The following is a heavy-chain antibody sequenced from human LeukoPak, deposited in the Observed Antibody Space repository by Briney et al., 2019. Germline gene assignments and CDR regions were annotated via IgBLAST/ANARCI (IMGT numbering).Heavy chain of an antibody. CDR2: IYSGGST. CDR3: ASPGIAAAGRGYYYYMDV. J-gene: IGHJ6*03. D-gene: IGHD6-13*01. CDR1: GFTVSSNY. Sequence: GGSLRLSCAASGFTVSSNYMSWVRQAPGKGLEWVSVIYSGGSTYYADSVKGRFTISRDNSKNTLYLQMNSLRAEDTGVYYCASPGIAAAGRGYYYYMDVWGKGTTVTVSS. V-gene: IGHV3-53*01.